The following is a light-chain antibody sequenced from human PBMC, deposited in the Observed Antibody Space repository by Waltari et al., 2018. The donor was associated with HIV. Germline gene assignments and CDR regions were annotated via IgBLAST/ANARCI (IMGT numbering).Light chain of an antibody. Sequence: SYVLTQPPSVSVAPGQTARITCGGNTIGSKSVHGYQQKPGQAPVLVVYDDTDRPSGIPERFSGSKSGNTATLSVSRVEAGDEADYYCQVWDSSSDHPVFGGGTQLTVL. CDR3: QVWDSSSDHPV. J-gene: IGLJ3*02. CDR1: TIGSKS. V-gene: IGLV3-21*02. CDR2: DDT.